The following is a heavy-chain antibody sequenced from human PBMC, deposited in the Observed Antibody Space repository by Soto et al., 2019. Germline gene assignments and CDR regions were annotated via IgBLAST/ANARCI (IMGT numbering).Heavy chain of an antibody. CDR2: ISSSSSYI. Sequence: EVQLVESGGGLVKPGGSLRLSCAASGFTFSHFSMNWVRQAPGKGLEWVSFISSSSSYIYYADSVKGRFTISRDNAKNSLLLQINSLRAEDTAVYSCARGDIVATGYDYWGPGTLVSVSS. V-gene: IGHV3-21*01. D-gene: IGHD5-12*01. J-gene: IGHJ4*01. CDR1: GFTFSHFS. CDR3: ARGDIVATGYDY.